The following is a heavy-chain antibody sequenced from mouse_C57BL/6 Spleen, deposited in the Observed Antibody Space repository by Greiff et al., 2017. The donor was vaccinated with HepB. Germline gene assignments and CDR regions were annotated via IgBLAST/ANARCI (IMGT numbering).Heavy chain of an antibody. Sequence: QVQLQQSGAELVRPGTSVKVSCKASGYAFTNYLIEWVKQRPGQGLEWIGVINPGSGGTNYNEKFKGKATLTADKSSSTAYMQLSSLTSEDSAVYFCARSGIYYGNSWYFDVWGTGTTVTVSS. D-gene: IGHD2-1*01. CDR3: ARSGIYYGNSWYFDV. CDR1: GYAFTNYL. CDR2: INPGSGGT. J-gene: IGHJ1*03. V-gene: IGHV1-54*01.